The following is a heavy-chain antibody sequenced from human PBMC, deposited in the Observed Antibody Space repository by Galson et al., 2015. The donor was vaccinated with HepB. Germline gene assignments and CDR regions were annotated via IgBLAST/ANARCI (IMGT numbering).Heavy chain of an antibody. CDR1: GFTFSNAW. D-gene: IGHD3-22*01. Sequence: SLRLSCAASGFTFSNAWMSWVRQAPGKGLEWVGRIKSKTDGGTTDCAAPVKGRFTISRDDSKNTLYLQMNSLKTEDTAVYYCTTDVPTFYYYDSSGYSIDYWGQGTLVTVSS. CDR3: TTDVPTFYYYDSSGYSIDY. V-gene: IGHV3-15*01. J-gene: IGHJ4*02. CDR2: IKSKTDGGTT.